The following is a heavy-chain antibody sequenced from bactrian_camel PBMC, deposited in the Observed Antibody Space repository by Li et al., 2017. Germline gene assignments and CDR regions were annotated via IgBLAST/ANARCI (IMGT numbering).Heavy chain of an antibody. CDR3: VKIYTAGYGCLPGLLSSDFLG. CDR1: GYSGSNYC. V-gene: IGHV3S26*01. Sequence: VQLVESGGGSVQAGGSVRLSCAWSGYSGSNYCMDWFRQVPGKEREGVAIFASIGRDSTTLYADSVKGRFTVSKDDAKNTLYLQMSSLKPEDTAMYYCVKIYTAGYGCLPGLLSSDFLGWGQGTQVTVS. CDR2: SIGRDSTT. J-gene: IGHJ4*01. D-gene: IGHD3*01.